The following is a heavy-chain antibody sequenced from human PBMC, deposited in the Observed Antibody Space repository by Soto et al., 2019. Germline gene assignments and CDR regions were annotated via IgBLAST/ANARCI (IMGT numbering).Heavy chain of an antibody. CDR2: ISASGGST. Sequence: GGSLRVSCVASGFSITSFAMSWVRQAPGKGLEWASAISASGGSTYADSVKGRFTISRDNSKNTLYLQMNSLRVEDTAVYYCAKVLSSGSYSGALEYWGQGALVTVSS. CDR3: AKVLSSGSYSGALEY. CDR1: GFSITSFA. J-gene: IGHJ4*02. V-gene: IGHV3-23*01. D-gene: IGHD1-26*01.